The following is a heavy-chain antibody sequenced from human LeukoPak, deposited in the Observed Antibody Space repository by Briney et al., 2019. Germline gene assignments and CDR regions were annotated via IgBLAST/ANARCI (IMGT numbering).Heavy chain of an antibody. CDR2: IRSRSAGGTT. CDR3: SAGGGTHDY. V-gene: IGHV3-15*01. D-gene: IGHD2-15*01. Sequence: PGGSLGPSCAASGLTFNNAWMSWVRQAPGKGLEWVGRIRSRSAGGTTDYGAPVKGRFTISRDDSKNALYLQMNSLKTEDTAVYYCSAGGGTHDYWGQGTLVTVSS. CDR1: GLTFNNAW. J-gene: IGHJ4*02.